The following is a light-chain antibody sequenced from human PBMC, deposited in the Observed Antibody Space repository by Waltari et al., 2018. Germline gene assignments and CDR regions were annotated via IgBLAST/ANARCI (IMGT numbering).Light chain of an antibody. Sequence: QSALSQPASVSGLHGQSTTISCTGASSDVGGHDYVSWYHQHPGNAPHRISRAVNHRPPGVSDRFSGSKSGNTASLTISGLQAEDEADYSTSSGLSLFGGGTKVTVL. CDR3: SSGLSL. CDR1: SSDVGGHDY. J-gene: IGLJ2*01. CDR2: AVN. V-gene: IGLV2-14*03.